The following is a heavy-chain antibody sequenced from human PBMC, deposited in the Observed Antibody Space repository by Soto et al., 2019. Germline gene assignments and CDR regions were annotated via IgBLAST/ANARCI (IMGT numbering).Heavy chain of an antibody. Sequence: KPSETLSLTCTVSGGFISNGDYHWSWIRQPPGKGLEWIGYTYPSGSTYYNASLRSRVTISIDASKNQFSLKLNSVTAADTAVYYCAREGGYDSPHGCWGQGTLVTVSS. CDR1: GGFISNGDYH. D-gene: IGHD5-12*01. V-gene: IGHV4-30-4*01. J-gene: IGHJ4*02. CDR2: TYPSGST. CDR3: AREGGYDSPHGC.